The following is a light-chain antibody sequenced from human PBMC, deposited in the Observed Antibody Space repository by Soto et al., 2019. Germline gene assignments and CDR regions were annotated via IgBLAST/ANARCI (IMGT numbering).Light chain of an antibody. CDR3: QQYYSLPYT. J-gene: IGKJ2*01. Sequence: DIVMTQSPDSLAVSLGERATINCKSSQNVLFSSDNRNYLAWYQQKPGQPPKLLISWSSTRESGVPDRFSSSGSGTDFTLTIISLQAEDVAVYYCQQYYSLPYTFGQGTKLEIK. V-gene: IGKV4-1*01. CDR2: WSS. CDR1: QNVLFSSDNRNY.